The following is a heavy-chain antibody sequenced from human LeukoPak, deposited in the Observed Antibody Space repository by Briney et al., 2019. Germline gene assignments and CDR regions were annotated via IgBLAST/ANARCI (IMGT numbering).Heavy chain of an antibody. CDR1: GFTFSSSW. V-gene: IGHV3-7*05. CDR3: ATWSNAWEFDY. D-gene: IGHD1-26*01. J-gene: IGHJ4*02. Sequence: PGGSLRLSCAASGFTFSSSWMTWVRQAPGKGLEWVAHINEDGSDKYCVDSVTGRFSISRDNTKNSLYLQMSSLRAEDTAVYYCATWSNAWEFDYWGQGTLVSVSS. CDR2: INEDGSDK.